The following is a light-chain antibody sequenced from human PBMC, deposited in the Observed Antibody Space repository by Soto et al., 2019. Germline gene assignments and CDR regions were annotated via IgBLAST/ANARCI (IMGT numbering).Light chain of an antibody. Sequence: DIQMTQSPSTLAASLGDRVTIPCRASQSISSWLDWYQQKPGEAPKLLIYDASSLESGVPSRFSGSGSGTEFTLTISSLQPDDLETYYCQQYNSYSATFGQGTKVDIK. V-gene: IGKV1-5*01. CDR2: DAS. CDR3: QQYNSYSAT. J-gene: IGKJ1*01. CDR1: QSISSW.